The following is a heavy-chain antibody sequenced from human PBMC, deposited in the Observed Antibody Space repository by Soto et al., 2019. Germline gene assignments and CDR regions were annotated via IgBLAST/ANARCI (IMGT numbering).Heavy chain of an antibody. Sequence: EVQLLESGVDVVRPGGSLRLSCAASGFTFSSYAMGWVRQAPGKGLEWVAGVSRAGTYTFYADSVRGRFSLSRDNSRDTVDLYMNALRSDDTAVYFCVKYTVTEALGESCGPGTLVSVSS. CDR3: VKYTVTEALGES. D-gene: IGHD3-16*01. V-gene: IGHV3-23*01. J-gene: IGHJ5*02. CDR1: GFTFSSYA. CDR2: VSRAGTYT.